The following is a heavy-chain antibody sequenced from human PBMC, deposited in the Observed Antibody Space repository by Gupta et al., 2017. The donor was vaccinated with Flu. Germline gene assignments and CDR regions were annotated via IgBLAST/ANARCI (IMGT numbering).Heavy chain of an antibody. CDR3: TTPHSVTRFGFDY. CDR2: IKTKSDGGTT. CDR1: GFTFTSAW. J-gene: IGHJ4*02. V-gene: IGHV3-15*01. Sequence: EVQLVESGGGLVKPGGSLRLSCAVSGFTFTSAWMSWVRQTPGKGLEWVGRIKTKSDGGTTDYTAPVKGRFTISRDDSKNTLYLQMNSLKTEDTAVYYCTTPHSVTRFGFDYWGQGTLVTVSS. D-gene: IGHD3-16*01.